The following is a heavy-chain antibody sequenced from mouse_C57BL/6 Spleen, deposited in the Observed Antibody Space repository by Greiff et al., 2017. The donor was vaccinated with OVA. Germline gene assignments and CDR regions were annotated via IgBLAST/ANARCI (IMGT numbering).Heavy chain of an antibody. CDR3: ARSDGYYWYFDV. D-gene: IGHD2-3*01. CDR2: ISNGGGST. V-gene: IGHV5-12*01. Sequence: EVNVVESGGGLVQPGGSLKLSCAASGFTFSDYYMYWVRQTPEKRLEWVAYISNGGGSTYYPDTVKGRFTISRDNAKNTLYLQMSRLKSEDTAMYYCARSDGYYWYFDVWGTGTTVTVSS. J-gene: IGHJ1*03. CDR1: GFTFSDYY.